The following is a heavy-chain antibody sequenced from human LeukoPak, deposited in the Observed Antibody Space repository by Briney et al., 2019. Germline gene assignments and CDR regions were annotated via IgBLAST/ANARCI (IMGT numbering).Heavy chain of an antibody. CDR2: IYYSGST. J-gene: IGHJ5*02. D-gene: IGHD3-10*01. CDR1: GGSISGYY. Sequence: SETLSLTCTVSGGSISGYYWSWIRQPPGKGLEWIGYIYYSGSTNYNPSLKGRVTKSVDTSKNQFSLKLSSVTAADTAVYYCARGGYYGSGNDFRFDPWGQGTLVTVSS. CDR3: ARGGYYGSGNDFRFDP. V-gene: IGHV4-59*01.